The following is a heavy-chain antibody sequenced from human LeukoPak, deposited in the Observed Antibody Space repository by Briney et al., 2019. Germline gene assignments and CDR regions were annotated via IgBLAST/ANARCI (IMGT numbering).Heavy chain of an antibody. CDR2: IIPILGIA. Sequence: SVKVSCKASGGTFSSYTISWVRQAPGQGLEWMGRIIPILGIANYAQKFQGRVTITADKSTSTAYMELSSLRSEDTAVYYCARGVRCSGGSCYSRAGNWFDPWGQGTLSPSPQ. D-gene: IGHD2-15*01. CDR1: GGTFSSYT. V-gene: IGHV1-69*02. CDR3: ARGVRCSGGSCYSRAGNWFDP. J-gene: IGHJ5*02.